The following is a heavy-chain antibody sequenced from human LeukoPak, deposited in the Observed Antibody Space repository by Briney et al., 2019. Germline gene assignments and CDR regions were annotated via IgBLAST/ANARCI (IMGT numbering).Heavy chain of an antibody. V-gene: IGHV3-66*01. CDR1: GFTVSSNY. D-gene: IGHD3-10*01. CDR2: IYSGGST. Sequence: GGSLRLSCAASGFTVSSNYMSWVRQAPGKGLEWVSVIYSGGSTYYADSVKGRFTISRDNSKNTLYLQMNSLRAEDTAVYYCAREVEGIMVRDNWFDPWGQGTLVTVSS. CDR3: AREVEGIMVRDNWFDP. J-gene: IGHJ5*02.